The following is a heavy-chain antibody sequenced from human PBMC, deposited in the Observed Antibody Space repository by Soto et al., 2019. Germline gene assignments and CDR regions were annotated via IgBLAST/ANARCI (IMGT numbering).Heavy chain of an antibody. CDR1: GFTFSSHS. D-gene: IGHD3-10*01. J-gene: IGHJ4*02. V-gene: IGHV3-30-3*01. Sequence: QVQLVESGGGVVQPGMSLRLSCAAFGFTFSSHSIQWVRQAPGKGLEWVAVISYDGNIKYYADSVRGRFTISRDNSKNTLYLQMNSLRPEDTAVYYCAREWSTSGDLDYWGQGTLVIVSS. CDR2: ISYDGNIK. CDR3: AREWSTSGDLDY.